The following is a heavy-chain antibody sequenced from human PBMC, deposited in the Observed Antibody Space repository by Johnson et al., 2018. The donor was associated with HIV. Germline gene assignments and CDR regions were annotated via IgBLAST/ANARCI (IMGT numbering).Heavy chain of an antibody. D-gene: IGHD3-3*01. V-gene: IGHV3-7*01. CDR1: GFTFTNYW. CDR2: INPDGSEK. CDR3: ARDLVSMFGVVRSTDGVDI. J-gene: IGHJ3*02. Sequence: VRLVESVGGLVQPGGSLRLSCAASGFTFTNYWMNWVRQAPGKGLEWLAHINPDGSEKYYVDSVRGRFTISRDNAKNSLYLQLTSLRVEDTAVYYCARDLVSMFGVVRSTDGVDIWGQGTVVTVSS.